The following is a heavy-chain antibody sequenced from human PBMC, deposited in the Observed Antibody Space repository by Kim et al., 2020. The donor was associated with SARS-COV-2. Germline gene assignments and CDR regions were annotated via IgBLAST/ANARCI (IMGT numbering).Heavy chain of an antibody. V-gene: IGHV3-23*01. J-gene: IGHJ4*02. CDR3: AGRVDYGDSGY. D-gene: IGHD4-17*01. Sequence: KYTAGAVKGRFTISRDNSKNTLYLQMNSLRAEDTAVYYCAGRVDYGDSGYWGQGTLVTVSS. CDR2: K.